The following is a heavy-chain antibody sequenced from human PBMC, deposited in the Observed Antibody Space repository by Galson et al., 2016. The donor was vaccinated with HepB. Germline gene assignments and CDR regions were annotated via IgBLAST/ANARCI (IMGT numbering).Heavy chain of an antibody. Sequence: SLRLSCAASGFTFSTYGMHWVHQAPGEGLEWVAAISFEGNKQHYADSVKGRFTVSRDNSKNTLYLQMNNLTPDDTAIYYCARGGGTSSYYYWGMDVWGQGTTVTVSS. J-gene: IGHJ6*02. V-gene: IGHV3-30*03. D-gene: IGHD1-14*01. CDR1: GFTFSTYG. CDR3: ARGGGTSSYYYWGMDV. CDR2: ISFEGNKQ.